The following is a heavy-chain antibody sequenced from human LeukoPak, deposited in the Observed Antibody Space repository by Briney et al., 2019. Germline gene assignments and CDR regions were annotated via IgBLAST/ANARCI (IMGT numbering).Heavy chain of an antibody. J-gene: IGHJ4*02. Sequence: SETLSLTCAVYGGSFSGYYWSWIRQPPGKGLEWIGEINHSGSTNYNPSLKSRVTISVDTSKNQFSLKLSSVTAADTAVYYCARVSRGNSVGGDYWGQGTLVTVSS. CDR2: INHSGST. CDR3: ARVSRGNSVGGDY. V-gene: IGHV4-34*01. D-gene: IGHD4-23*01. CDR1: GGSFSGYY.